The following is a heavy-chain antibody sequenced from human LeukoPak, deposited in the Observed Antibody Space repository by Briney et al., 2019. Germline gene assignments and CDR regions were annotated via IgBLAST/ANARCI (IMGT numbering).Heavy chain of an antibody. CDR3: ATFILFTH. V-gene: IGHV3-33*01. CDR2: IWYDGSNQ. Sequence: GRSLRLSCVVSGLIFRNYGMHWVRQAPGKGLEWVAVIWYDGSNQYYVDSVKGRFTVSKDNAKNTLYLQMNSLRAEETAVYYCATFILFTHWGQGTLVTVSS. D-gene: IGHD3-3*02. J-gene: IGHJ4*02. CDR1: GLIFRNYG.